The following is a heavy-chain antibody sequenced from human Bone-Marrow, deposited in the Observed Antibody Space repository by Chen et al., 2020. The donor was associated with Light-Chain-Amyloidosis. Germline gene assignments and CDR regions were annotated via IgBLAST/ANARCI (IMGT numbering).Heavy chain of an antibody. Sequence: EVQLVESGGGLVKPGGSLRLSCAASGFTFSSHAMTWVRQDPGKGLEWLSSISSNSYKYYADSVKGRFTISRDNAMNSVYLQMNSLRAEDTAIYYCARPTSVWLQLTTGGDFWGQGTLVTVSS. J-gene: IGHJ4*02. D-gene: IGHD6-19*01. CDR2: ISSNSYK. CDR1: GFTFSSHA. CDR3: ARPTSVWLQLTTGGDF. V-gene: IGHV3-21*02.